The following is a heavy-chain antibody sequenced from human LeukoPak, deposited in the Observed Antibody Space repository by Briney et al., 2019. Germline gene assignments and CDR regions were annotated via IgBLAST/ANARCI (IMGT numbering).Heavy chain of an antibody. V-gene: IGHV3-30*18. CDR2: ISYDGSNK. CDR1: GFTFSSYG. D-gene: IGHD3-3*01. J-gene: IGHJ4*02. Sequence: GRSLRLSCAASGFTFSSYGMHWVRQAPGKGLEWVAVISYDGSNKYYADSVKGRFTISRDNSKNTLYLQMNSLRAEDTAVYYCAKVFGQYFDYWGQGTLVTVSS. CDR3: AKVFGQYFDY.